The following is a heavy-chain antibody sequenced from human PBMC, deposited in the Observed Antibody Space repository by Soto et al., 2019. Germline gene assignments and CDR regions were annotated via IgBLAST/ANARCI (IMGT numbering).Heavy chain of an antibody. D-gene: IGHD1-26*01. CDR2: ISYDGSNK. Sequence: GGSLRLSCAASGFTFSSYAMHWVRQAPGKGLEWVAVISYDGSNKYYADSVKGRFTISRGNAKNSLYLQMNSLRAEDTAVYYCARDSEVGATTSAFDYWGQGTLVTVSS. V-gene: IGHV3-30-3*01. CDR3: ARDSEVGATTSAFDY. J-gene: IGHJ4*02. CDR1: GFTFSSYA.